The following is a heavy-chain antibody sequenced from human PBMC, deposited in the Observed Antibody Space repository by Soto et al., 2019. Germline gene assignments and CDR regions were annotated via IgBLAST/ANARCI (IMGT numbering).Heavy chain of an antibody. J-gene: IGHJ6*02. CDR3: ERWGSKLVFNGMDV. D-gene: IGHD6-13*01. CDR2: MNPNSGNT. V-gene: IGHV1-8*01. Sequence: ASVKFSCEDSVYTCTSYDINWVRHATGQGLEWMGWMNPNSGNTGYSQKFQGRVTMTRNTSISTAYMELRSLRSQATAVYYCERWGSKLVFNGMDVCGQGTTVSVSS. CDR1: VYTCTSYD.